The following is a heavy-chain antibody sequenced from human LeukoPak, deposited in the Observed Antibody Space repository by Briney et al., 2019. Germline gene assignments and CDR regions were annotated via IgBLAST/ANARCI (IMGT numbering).Heavy chain of an antibody. CDR3: AKDDTYQYSYMDV. Sequence: GGSLRLSCTASQFTFSRYGMHWVRQAPGKGLEWVAFIRYDGDKKYSAASVKGRFTISRDNSKNTLYLQINSLRPEDTAVYYCAKDDTYQYSYMDVWGKGTTVTVSS. CDR2: IRYDGDKK. V-gene: IGHV3-30*02. J-gene: IGHJ6*03. CDR1: QFTFSRYG. D-gene: IGHD3-22*01.